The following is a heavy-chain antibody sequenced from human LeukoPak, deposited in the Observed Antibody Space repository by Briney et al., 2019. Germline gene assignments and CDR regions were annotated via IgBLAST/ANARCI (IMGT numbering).Heavy chain of an antibody. CDR3: ARQDSSGYQIDY. Sequence: GGSLRLSCVASGFTFSSHNMEWVRQAPGKGLEWVSYISSSSGTKYYADSVKGRFTISRDNAKNSLYLQMNSLRDEDTGVYYCARQDSSGYQIDYWGQSPLVTGSA. CDR2: ISSSSGTK. D-gene: IGHD3-22*01. J-gene: IGHJ4*02. CDR1: GFTFSSHN. V-gene: IGHV3-48*02.